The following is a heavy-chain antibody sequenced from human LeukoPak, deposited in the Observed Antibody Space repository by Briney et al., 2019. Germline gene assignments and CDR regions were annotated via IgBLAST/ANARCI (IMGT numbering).Heavy chain of an antibody. V-gene: IGHV4-39*07. J-gene: IGHJ3*02. CDR3: ARRLSSTSQFAFDI. CDR2: IYYSGST. Sequence: SETLSLTCTVSGGSISSTTYYWGWIRQPPGKGLEWIGNIYYSGSTDYNPSLKSRVTISVDTSKNQFSLKLSSVTAADTAVYYCARRLSSTSQFAFDIWGQGTMVTVSS. D-gene: IGHD2-2*01. CDR1: GGSISSTTYY.